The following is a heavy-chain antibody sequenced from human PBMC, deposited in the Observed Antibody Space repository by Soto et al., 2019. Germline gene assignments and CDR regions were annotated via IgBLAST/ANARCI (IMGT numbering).Heavy chain of an antibody. CDR2: IYYSGST. D-gene: IGHD6-19*01. Sequence: PSGSPSLARTVSGGSISSSSYYWGWIRQPPGKGLEWIGSIYYSGSTYYKPSLKTRVTISVDTSKNQFSLKLSSVTAADTAVYYCARQDGQWLARLRGYFDNWGQGTLVTVSS. CDR1: GGSISSSSYY. V-gene: IGHV4-39*01. J-gene: IGHJ4*02. CDR3: ARQDGQWLARLRGYFDN.